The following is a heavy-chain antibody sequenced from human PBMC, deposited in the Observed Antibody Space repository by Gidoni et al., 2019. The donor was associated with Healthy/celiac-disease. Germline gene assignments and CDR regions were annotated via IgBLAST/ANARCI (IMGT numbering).Heavy chain of an antibody. D-gene: IGHD1-26*01. CDR1: VFPFSSYG. CDR3: AKEFIVGAHDAFDI. J-gene: IGHJ3*02. CDR2: ISYDGSNK. V-gene: IGHV3-30*18. Sequence: QVQLVYSGGGVVKPGRSLRLSCAASVFPFSSYGMHWVRQAPGKGLEWVAVISYDGSNKYYADYVKGRFTISRDNSKNTLYLQMNSLRAEDTAVYYCAKEFIVGAHDAFDIWGQGTMVTVSS.